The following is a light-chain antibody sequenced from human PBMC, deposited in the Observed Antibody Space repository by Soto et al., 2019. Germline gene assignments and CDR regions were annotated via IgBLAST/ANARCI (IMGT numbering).Light chain of an antibody. CDR3: SSYTSSSTPVV. V-gene: IGLV2-14*01. Sequence: QSALTQPASVSGSPGQSIAISCTGTSSDVGGYNYVSWHQQHPGKAPKVLISVVSNRPSGVSNRFSGSKSGNTASLTISGLQAEDEADYYCSSYTSSSTPVVFGGGTKLTVL. CDR1: SSDVGGYNY. J-gene: IGLJ2*01. CDR2: VVS.